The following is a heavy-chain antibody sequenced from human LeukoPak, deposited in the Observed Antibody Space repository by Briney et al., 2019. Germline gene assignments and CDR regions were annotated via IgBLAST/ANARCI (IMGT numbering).Heavy chain of an antibody. CDR1: GGSFSGYY. CDR3: PRGRGIAAAGYNDY. D-gene: IGHD6-13*01. CDR2: INHSGST. Sequence: SETLSLTCAVYGGSFSGYYWSWIRQPPGKGLEWIGEINHSGSTNYNPSLKSRVTISVDTSKNQFSLKLSSVTAADTAVYYCPRGRGIAAAGYNDYWGQGTLVTVSS. V-gene: IGHV4-34*01. J-gene: IGHJ4*02.